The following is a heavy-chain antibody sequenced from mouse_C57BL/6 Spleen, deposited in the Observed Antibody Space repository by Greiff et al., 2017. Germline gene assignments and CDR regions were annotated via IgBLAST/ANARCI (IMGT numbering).Heavy chain of an antibody. J-gene: IGHJ2*01. Sequence: VQLQQSGAELVKPGASVKISCKASGYAFSSYWMNWVKQRPGKGLEWIGQIYPGDGDTNYNGKFKGKATLTADKSSSTAYMQLSSLTSEDSAVYFCARSKDYYGSSYGDYWGQGTTLTVSS. V-gene: IGHV1-80*01. CDR1: GYAFSSYW. D-gene: IGHD1-1*01. CDR3: ARSKDYYGSSYGDY. CDR2: IYPGDGDT.